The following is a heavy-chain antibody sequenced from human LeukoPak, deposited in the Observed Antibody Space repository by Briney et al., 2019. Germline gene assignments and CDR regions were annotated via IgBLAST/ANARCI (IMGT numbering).Heavy chain of an antibody. Sequence: PSETLSLTCAVYGGSFSGYYWSWIRQPPGKGLEWIGEINHSGSTNYNPSLKSRVTISVDTSKNQFSLKLSSVTAADTAVYYCARGLSEGKYSYSPMYNWFDPWCQGTLVTVSS. D-gene: IGHD5-18*01. CDR3: ARGLSEGKYSYSPMYNWFDP. CDR1: GGSFSGYY. V-gene: IGHV4-34*01. J-gene: IGHJ5*02. CDR2: INHSGST.